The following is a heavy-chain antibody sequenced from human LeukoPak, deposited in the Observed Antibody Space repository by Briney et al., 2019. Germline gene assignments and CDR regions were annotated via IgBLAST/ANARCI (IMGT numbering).Heavy chain of an antibody. CDR3: ARGGIQDFDV. V-gene: IGHV4-34*01. J-gene: IGHJ5*02. CDR2: IVHSGST. Sequence: SETLSLTCAVYGESFSESFSGPYWSWIRQPPGRGPEWIGEIVHSGSTNYYPSVKSRVDISGDRSRNQFSLELTSMTAADTAVYYCARGGIQDFDVWGQGTLVTVSS. CDR1: GESFSESFSGPY.